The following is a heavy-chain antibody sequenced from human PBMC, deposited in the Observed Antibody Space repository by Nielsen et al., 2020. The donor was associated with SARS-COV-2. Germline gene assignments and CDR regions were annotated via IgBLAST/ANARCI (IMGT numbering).Heavy chain of an antibody. Sequence: GESLKISCAASGFTFSSYGMHWVRQAPGKGLEWVAVIWYDGSNKYYADSVKGRFTISRDNSKNTLYLQMNSLRAEDTAVYYCAKMGDGYNSPFDYWGQGTLVTVSS. CDR2: IWYDGSNK. V-gene: IGHV3-33*06. J-gene: IGHJ4*02. CDR3: AKMGDGYNSPFDY. CDR1: GFTFSSYG. D-gene: IGHD5-24*01.